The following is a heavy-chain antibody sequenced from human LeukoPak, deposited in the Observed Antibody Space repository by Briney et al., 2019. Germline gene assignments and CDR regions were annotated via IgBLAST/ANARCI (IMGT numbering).Heavy chain of an antibody. CDR2: INHSGST. V-gene: IGHV4-34*01. Sequence: SETLSLTCAVYGGSFSGYYWSWIRQPPGKGLEWIGEINHSGSTNYNPSLKSRVTISVDTSKNQFSLKLSSVTAADTAVYYCASQVDTAMVTGWFDPWGQGTLVTVSS. D-gene: IGHD5-18*01. CDR1: GGSFSGYY. CDR3: ASQVDTAMVTGWFDP. J-gene: IGHJ5*02.